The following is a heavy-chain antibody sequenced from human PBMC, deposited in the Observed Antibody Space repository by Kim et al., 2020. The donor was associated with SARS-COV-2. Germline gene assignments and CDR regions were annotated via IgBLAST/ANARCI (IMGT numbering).Heavy chain of an antibody. CDR3: AKGPSSGWYLNWFDP. V-gene: IGHV3-23*01. D-gene: IGHD6-19*01. Sequence: GGSLRLSCAASGFTFSSYAMSWVRQAPGKGLEWVSAISGSGGSTYYADSVKGRFTISRDNSKNTLYLQMNSLRAEDTAVYYCAKGPSSGWYLNWFDPWGQGTLVTVSS. CDR1: GFTFSSYA. CDR2: ISGSGGST. J-gene: IGHJ5*02.